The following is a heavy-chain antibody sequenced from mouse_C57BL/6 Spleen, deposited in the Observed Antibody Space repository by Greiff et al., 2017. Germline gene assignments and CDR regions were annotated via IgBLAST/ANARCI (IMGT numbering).Heavy chain of an antibody. Sequence: EVNVVESGGGLVQPKGSLKLSCAASGFSFNTYAMNWVRQAPGKGLEWVARIRSKSNNYATYYADSVKDRFTISRDDSESMLYLQMNNLKTEDTAMYYCVRGGSVGPWFAYWGQGTLVTVSA. V-gene: IGHV10-1*01. CDR1: GFSFNTYA. J-gene: IGHJ3*01. CDR3: VRGGSVGPWFAY. CDR2: IRSKSNNYAT. D-gene: IGHD1-1*01.